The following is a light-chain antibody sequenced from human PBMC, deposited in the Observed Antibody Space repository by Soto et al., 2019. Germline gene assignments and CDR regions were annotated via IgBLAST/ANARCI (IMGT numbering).Light chain of an antibody. CDR1: QSISGT. CDR3: QQYGSSPSWT. V-gene: IGKV3D-15*02. Sequence: IGMKQSPATLSVSPGGRATLSCRASQSISGTLAWYQQKPGQAPRLLIYGASTRATSFPARFSGSGSGTDFTLTISRLEPEDFAVYYCQQYGSSPSWTFGQGTKVDIK. CDR2: GAS. J-gene: IGKJ1*01.